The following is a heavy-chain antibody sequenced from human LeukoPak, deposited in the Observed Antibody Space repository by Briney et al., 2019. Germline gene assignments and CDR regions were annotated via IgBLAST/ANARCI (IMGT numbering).Heavy chain of an antibody. J-gene: IGHJ4*02. Sequence: GGSLRLSCVASGFTFSSYWMHWVRQDPRKGLVWVSRINGDGRNINYADSVRGRFTISRDNAKNTLYLQMHSLRAEDTAVYYCTKDTTGPNDYWGQGTLVTVSS. CDR3: TKDTTGPNDY. D-gene: IGHD1-1*01. CDR1: GFTFSSYW. CDR2: INGDGRNI. V-gene: IGHV3-74*01.